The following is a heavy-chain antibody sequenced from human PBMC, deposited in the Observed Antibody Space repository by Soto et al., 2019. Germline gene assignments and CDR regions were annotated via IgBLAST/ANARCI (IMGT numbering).Heavy chain of an antibody. V-gene: IGHV4-61*01. CDR2: TFVTGAT. J-gene: IGHJ6*02. CDR1: GEAVGSGQSY. D-gene: IGHD3-10*01. Sequence: QVQLQESGPGLVKPSETLSLICFVSGEAVGSGQSYWNWIRQAPGKGLEWIGHTFVTGATKYSASLKSLVTMSVDTSKSQISLNLTSVTAADSATYCCARVRADSAGSSLGRRMDVWGQGTTVTVAS. CDR3: ARVRADSAGSSLGRRMDV.